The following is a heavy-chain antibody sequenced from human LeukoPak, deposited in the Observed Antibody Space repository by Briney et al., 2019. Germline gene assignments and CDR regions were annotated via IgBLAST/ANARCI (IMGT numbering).Heavy chain of an antibody. CDR3: AGLLWFGELPYYYGMDV. V-gene: IGHV3-23*01. CDR1: GFTFSSYA. D-gene: IGHD3-10*01. Sequence: GGSPRLSCAASGFTFSSYAMSWVRQAPGKGLEWVSAISGSGGSTYYADSVKGRFTISRDNSKNTLYLQMNSLRAEDTAVYYCAGLLWFGELPYYYGMDVWGQGTTVTVSS. CDR2: ISGSGGST. J-gene: IGHJ6*02.